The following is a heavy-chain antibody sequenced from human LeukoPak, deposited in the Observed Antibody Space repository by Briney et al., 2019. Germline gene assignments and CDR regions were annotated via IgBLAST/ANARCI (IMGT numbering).Heavy chain of an antibody. CDR1: GFTLSNAW. Sequence: GGSLRLSCAASGFTLSNAWMSWGRQAPGRVLERVGRIKSKTDGGTTDYAAPVKGSLTISRGGAKNTLYLQMNSPETEDTAVYYCTTEPGDYGDYADYWGQGTLVTVSS. CDR3: TTEPGDYGDYADY. D-gene: IGHD4-17*01. J-gene: IGHJ4*02. V-gene: IGHV3-15*01. CDR2: IKSKTDGGTT.